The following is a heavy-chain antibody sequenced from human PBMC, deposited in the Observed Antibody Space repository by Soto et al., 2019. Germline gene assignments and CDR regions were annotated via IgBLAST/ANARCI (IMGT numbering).Heavy chain of an antibody. J-gene: IGHJ4*02. V-gene: IGHV3-53*01. CDR2: IYNSGGT. CDR1: GLSVSSYY. CDR3: ARDLGGYLDY. D-gene: IGHD2-15*01. Sequence: GGSLRLSCAASGLSVSSYYMSWVRQAPGKGLEWVSVIYNSGGTYYADSVKGRFTISRDNSKNTLYLQMNSLRADDTAMYYCARDLGGYLDYWGQGTVVTVS.